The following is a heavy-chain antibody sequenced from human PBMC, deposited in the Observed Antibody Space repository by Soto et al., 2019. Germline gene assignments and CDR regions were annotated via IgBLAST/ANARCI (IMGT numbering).Heavy chain of an antibody. CDR1: GGTFSSYA. CDR3: ERAGGKQLVYDDAMDV. CDR2: IIPIFGTA. V-gene: IGHV1-69*01. J-gene: IGHJ6*02. D-gene: IGHD6-13*01. Sequence: QVQLVQSGAEVKKPGSSVKVSCKASGGTFSSYAISWVRQAPGEGLEWMGGIIPIFGTANNAQKFQGRVTITADESTRTAYMELSGLVSEDTAVYYCERAGGKQLVYDDAMDVWGQGTTVTVSS.